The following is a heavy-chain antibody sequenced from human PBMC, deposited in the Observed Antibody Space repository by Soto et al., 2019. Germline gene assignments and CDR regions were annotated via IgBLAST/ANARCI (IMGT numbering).Heavy chain of an antibody. D-gene: IGHD1-26*01. CDR2: IKSKTDGGTT. Sequence: EVQLVESGGGLVKPGGSLRLSCAASGFTFSNAWMNWVRQAPGKGLEWVGRIKSKTDGGTTDYAAPVKGRFTISRDDSKNTLYLQVNSLKTEDTAVYCCSADRGSYYYYGMDVWGQGTTVTVSS. J-gene: IGHJ6*02. V-gene: IGHV3-15*07. CDR3: SADRGSYYYYGMDV. CDR1: GFTFSNAW.